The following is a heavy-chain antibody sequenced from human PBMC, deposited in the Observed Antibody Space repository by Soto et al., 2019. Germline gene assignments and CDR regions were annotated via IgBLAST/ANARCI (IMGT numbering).Heavy chain of an antibody. Sequence: SGPTLVNPTQTLTLACTFCGFSLSTSGVGVGWIRQPPGKALEWLALIYWDDDKRYSPSLKSRLTITKDTSKNKVVLTITKIDTVDTAIFYFARGTYYYNSSGYYYWYFDLWGRGTLVTSP. CDR1: GFSLSTSGVG. D-gene: IGHD3-22*01. CDR2: IYWDDDK. V-gene: IGHV2-5*02. J-gene: IGHJ2*01. CDR3: ARGTYYYNSSGYYYWYFDL.